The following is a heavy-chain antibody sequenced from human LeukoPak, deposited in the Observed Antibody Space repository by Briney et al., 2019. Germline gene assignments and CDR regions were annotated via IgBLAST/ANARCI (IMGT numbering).Heavy chain of an antibody. CDR1: GYTFTSYD. J-gene: IGHJ4*02. Sequence: ASVKVSCKASGYTFTSYDINWVRQATGQGLEWMGWMNPNSGNTNYAQKLQGRVTMTTDTSTSTAYMELRSLRSDDTAVYYCAIGAITIFGVARGYFDYWGQGTLVTVSS. V-gene: IGHV1-8*01. D-gene: IGHD3-3*01. CDR2: MNPNSGNT. CDR3: AIGAITIFGVARGYFDY.